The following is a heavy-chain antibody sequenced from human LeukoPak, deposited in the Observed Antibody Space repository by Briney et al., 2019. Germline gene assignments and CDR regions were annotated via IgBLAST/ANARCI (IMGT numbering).Heavy chain of an antibody. J-gene: IGHJ4*02. CDR1: GGSISSGGYY. D-gene: IGHD4-17*01. Sequence: SETLSLTCTVSGGSISSGGYYWSWIRQHPGKGLEWIGYIYYSGSTYYNPPLKSRVTISVDTSKNQFSLKLSSVTAADTAVYYCARDSHDYGDYGLGGGLDYWGRGTLVTVSS. CDR3: ARDSHDYGDYGLGGGLDY. CDR2: IYYSGST. V-gene: IGHV4-31*03.